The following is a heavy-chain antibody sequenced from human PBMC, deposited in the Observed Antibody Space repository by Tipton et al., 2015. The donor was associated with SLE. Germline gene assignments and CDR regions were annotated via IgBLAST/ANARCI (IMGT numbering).Heavy chain of an antibody. J-gene: IGHJ6*02. CDR2: IKSKTDGGTT. Sequence: WIRQPPGKGLEWVGRIKSKTDGGTTDYAAPVKGRFTISRDDSKNTLYLQMNSLKTEDTAVYYCTTDRAPQGVPLYGMDVWGQGTTVTVSS. CDR3: TTDRAPQGVPLYGMDV. D-gene: IGHD3-16*01. V-gene: IGHV3-15*01.